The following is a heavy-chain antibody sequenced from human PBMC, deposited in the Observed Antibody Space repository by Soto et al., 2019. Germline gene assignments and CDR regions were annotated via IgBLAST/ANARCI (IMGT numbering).Heavy chain of an antibody. CDR2: IYYSGST. J-gene: IGHJ4*02. D-gene: IGHD3-3*01. Sequence: KQSQTLSLTCTVSGGSISSYYWSWIRQPPGKGLEWIGYIYYSGSTNYNPSLKSRVTISVDTSKNQFSLKLSSVTAADTAVYYCARESRVSDFWSGYYTVFDYWGQGTLVTVSS. CDR3: ARESRVSDFWSGYYTVFDY. V-gene: IGHV4-59*01. CDR1: GGSISSYY.